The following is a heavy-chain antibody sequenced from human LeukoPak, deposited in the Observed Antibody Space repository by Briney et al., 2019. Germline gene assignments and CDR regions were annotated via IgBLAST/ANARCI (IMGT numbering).Heavy chain of an antibody. Sequence: ASVKVSCKASGYTFTDYYMHWVRQAPGQGLEWMGWINPNSGGTNYAQKFQGRVTMTRDTSISTAYMELSRLRSDDTAVYYCARVDDYGDYVGYWGQGTLVTVSS. CDR2: INPNSGGT. CDR3: ARVDDYGDYVGY. CDR1: GYTFTDYY. J-gene: IGHJ4*02. V-gene: IGHV1-2*02. D-gene: IGHD4-17*01.